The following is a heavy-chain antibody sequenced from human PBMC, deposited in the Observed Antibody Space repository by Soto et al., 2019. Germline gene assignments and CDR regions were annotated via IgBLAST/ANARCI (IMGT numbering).Heavy chain of an antibody. CDR3: VRDSGAKLSSS. V-gene: IGHV1-69*13. D-gene: IGHD6-13*01. J-gene: IGHJ4*02. CDR2: IVPIYRTA. Sequence: ASVKVSCKASGGTFSSYRINWVRQAPGQGLEWVGRIVPIYRTADYAQKFQGRVTITADESARTSYMELRSLKSQDTAVYYCVRDSGAKLSSSWGQGTLVTVSS. CDR1: GGTFSSYR.